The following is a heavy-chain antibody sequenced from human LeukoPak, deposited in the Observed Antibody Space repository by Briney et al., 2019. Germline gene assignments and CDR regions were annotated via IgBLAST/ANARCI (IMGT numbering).Heavy chain of an antibody. Sequence: GGSLRLSCAASGFTFSSYWMSWVRQAPGKGLEWVANIKQDGSDKYYVDSVKGRFTISRDNAKNSLYLQMNSLRAEDTAVYYCARVDIVVVPAAIGGFDPWGQGTLVTVSS. CDR3: ARVDIVVVPAAIGGFDP. D-gene: IGHD2-2*02. CDR2: IKQDGSDK. V-gene: IGHV3-7*01. CDR1: GFTFSSYW. J-gene: IGHJ5*02.